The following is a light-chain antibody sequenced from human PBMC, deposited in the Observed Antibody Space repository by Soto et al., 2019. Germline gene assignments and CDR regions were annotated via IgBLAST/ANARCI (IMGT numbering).Light chain of an antibody. V-gene: IGKV3-11*01. CDR3: QQRSSWPPNT. Sequence: EIVLTQSPATLSLYPGERATLSCRASQSVSSYLAWYQQKPGQAPRLLIYDASNRATGIPARFSGSGSGTDFTLTISSLEPEDFAVYYCQQRSSWPPNTFGQGTRLAIK. CDR1: QSVSSY. J-gene: IGKJ5*01. CDR2: DAS.